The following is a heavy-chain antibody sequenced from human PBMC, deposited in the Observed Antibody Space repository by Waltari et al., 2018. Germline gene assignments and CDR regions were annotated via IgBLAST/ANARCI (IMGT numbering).Heavy chain of an antibody. V-gene: IGHV4-4*07. D-gene: IGHD3-9*01. CDR1: GGSSGSHH. J-gene: IGHJ6*02. CDR2: IWTSGNT. Sequence: QVKLQESGPGLVKPSETLSRTCPVAGGSSGSHHWNWIRHPAGKGLEWIGRIWTSGNTKYNPSLNSRVTMSVDASKNQFFLRLSSVTAADTAVYYCAGSSNFELYGLDVWGQGTTVIVSS. CDR3: AGSSNFELYGLDV.